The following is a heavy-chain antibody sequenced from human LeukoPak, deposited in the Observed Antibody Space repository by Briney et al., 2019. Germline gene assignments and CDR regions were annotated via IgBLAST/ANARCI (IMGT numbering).Heavy chain of an antibody. CDR2: INPNSGGT. J-gene: IGHJ4*02. Sequence: EASVKVSCKASGYTFTGYYMHWVRQAPGQGLEWMGWINPNSGGTNYAQKFQGRVTMTRDTSISTAYMELSRLRSEDTAVYYCASSPTIFGVVIMPQWYFDYWGQGTLVTVSS. V-gene: IGHV1-2*02. D-gene: IGHD3-3*01. CDR3: ASSPTIFGVVIMPQWYFDY. CDR1: GYTFTGYY.